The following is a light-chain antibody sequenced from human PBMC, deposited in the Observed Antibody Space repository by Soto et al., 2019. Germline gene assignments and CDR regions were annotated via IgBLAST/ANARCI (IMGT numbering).Light chain of an antibody. Sequence: DIQMTQSPSSLSASVGDRVTITCRASQSIDNYLNWYQQKSGKPPHLLIYSASHLQSGVPSRFSGGGYGTDFILTISSLQPEDSAIYFCQQSITAPLTFGGGTKVEIK. CDR2: SAS. CDR3: QQSITAPLT. V-gene: IGKV1-39*01. CDR1: QSIDNY. J-gene: IGKJ4*01.